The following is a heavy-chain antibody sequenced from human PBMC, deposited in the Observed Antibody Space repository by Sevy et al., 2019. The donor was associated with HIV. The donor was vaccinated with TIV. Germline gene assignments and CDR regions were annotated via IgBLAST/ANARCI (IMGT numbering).Heavy chain of an antibody. CDR1: GFTFSSYS. CDR2: ISSSSNYI. CDR3: ARDPERKGYSTSSTFDY. V-gene: IGHV3-21*06. J-gene: IGHJ4*02. D-gene: IGHD6-6*01. Sequence: GGSLRLSCAASGFTFSSYSMNWVRLAPGKGLEWVSSISSSSNYIYYEDSVKGRFTISRDNAKNSLYLQMNSLRADDTAVYYCARDPERKGYSTSSTFDYWGQGTLVTVSS.